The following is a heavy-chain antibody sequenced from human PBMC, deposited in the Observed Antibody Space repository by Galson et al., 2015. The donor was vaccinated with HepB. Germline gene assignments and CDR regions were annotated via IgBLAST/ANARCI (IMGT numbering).Heavy chain of an antibody. CDR1: GFTFSSYG. V-gene: IGHV3-30*18. CDR2: ISYDGSNK. CDR3: AKDMYPGSSSTRFDY. J-gene: IGHJ4*02. Sequence: SLRLSCAASGFTFSSYGMHWVRQAPGRGLEWVAVISYDGSNKYYADSVKGRFTISRDNSKNTLYLQMNSLRAEDTAVYYCAKDMYPGSSSTRFDYWGQGTLVTVSS. D-gene: IGHD6-13*01.